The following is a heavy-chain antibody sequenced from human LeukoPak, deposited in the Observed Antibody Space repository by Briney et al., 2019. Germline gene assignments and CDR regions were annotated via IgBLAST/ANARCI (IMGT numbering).Heavy chain of an antibody. D-gene: IGHD6-19*01. CDR1: GYTLTELS. Sequence: ASVKVSCKVSGYTLTELSMHWVRQAPGKGLEWVGGFDPEDGETIYAQKFQGRVTMTEDTSTDTAYMELSSLRSEDTAVYYCATALSSGWYRSFDYWGQGTLVTVSS. CDR3: ATALSSGWYRSFDY. V-gene: IGHV1-24*01. CDR2: FDPEDGET. J-gene: IGHJ4*02.